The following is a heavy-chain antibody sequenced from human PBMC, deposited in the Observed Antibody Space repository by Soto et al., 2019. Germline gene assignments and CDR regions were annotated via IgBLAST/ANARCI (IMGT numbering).Heavy chain of an antibody. V-gene: IGHV1-69*06. Sequence: QVQLLQSGSEVRKPGSSVKVSCKASGGIHNNYAFTWVRQARGQGLEWVGGIIPIFATVVYAKRFEGRVTISADKSTSTAYMELTNLSFDDTAVYYCTLWCEAVRYQYSVLDVWGQGTAITVSS. CDR3: TLWCEAVRYQYSVLDV. CDR1: GGIHNNYA. CDR2: IIPIFATV. J-gene: IGHJ6*02. D-gene: IGHD2-8*01.